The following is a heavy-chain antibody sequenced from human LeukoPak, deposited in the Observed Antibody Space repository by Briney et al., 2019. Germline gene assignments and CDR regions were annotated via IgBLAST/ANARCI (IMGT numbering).Heavy chain of an antibody. Sequence: KTSETLSLTCDVLGGPFSGYYWSWIRQPPGRGLEWIGEISQFGSTDYNPSLKSRVTISVDTSGGRFSLKMTSVTAADSAVYYCARGGHSNHDPFDYWGQGTLVTVSS. V-gene: IGHV4-34*01. CDR1: GGPFSGYY. CDR2: ISQFGST. CDR3: ARGGHSNHDPFDY. D-gene: IGHD4-11*01. J-gene: IGHJ4*02.